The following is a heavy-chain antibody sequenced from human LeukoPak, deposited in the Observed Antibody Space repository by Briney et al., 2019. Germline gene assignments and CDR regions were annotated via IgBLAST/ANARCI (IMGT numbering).Heavy chain of an antibody. D-gene: IGHD6-6*01. J-gene: IGHJ4*02. CDR1: GFTFSSYW. CDR2: INSDGSST. Sequence: PGGSLRLSCAASGFTFSSYWMHWVRQAPGKGLVWVSRINSDGSSTSYADSAKGRFTISRDYAKNTLYLQMNSLRAEDTAVYYCARGYSSSRLVDYWGQGTLVTVSS. V-gene: IGHV3-74*01. CDR3: ARGYSSSRLVDY.